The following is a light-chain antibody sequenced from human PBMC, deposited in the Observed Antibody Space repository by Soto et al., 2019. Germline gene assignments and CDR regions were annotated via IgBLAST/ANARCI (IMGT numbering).Light chain of an antibody. CDR1: QNLLHSNGYNY. V-gene: IGKV2-28*01. Sequence: DLVMTQSPLSLPVTPGEPASISCRSSQNLLHSNGYNYLDWYLQKPAQSPQLLIYLGSNRASGVPDRFSGSGSGKDFTLNISRVEAEDVGVYYCMEAIEKGYTFGQGTKLDIK. CDR2: LGS. CDR3: MEAIEKGYT. J-gene: IGKJ2*01.